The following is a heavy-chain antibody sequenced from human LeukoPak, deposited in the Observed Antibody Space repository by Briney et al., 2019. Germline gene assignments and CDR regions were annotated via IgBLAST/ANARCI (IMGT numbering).Heavy chain of an antibody. CDR2: INPGSTST. CDR1: GFTFGSYS. J-gene: IGHJ4*02. V-gene: IGHV3-48*04. Sequence: PGGSLRLSCAASGFTFGSYSMNWVRQAPGKGLEWVSFINPGSTSTYYSDSVRGRFAISRDNSKNSLYLQMNSLRGEDTAVYYCTRSRPVGEITFDNWGQGTLVTVSS. CDR3: TRSRPVGEITFDN. D-gene: IGHD3-16*01.